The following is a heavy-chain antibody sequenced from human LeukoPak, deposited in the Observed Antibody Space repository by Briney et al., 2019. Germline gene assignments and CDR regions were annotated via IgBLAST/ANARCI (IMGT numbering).Heavy chain of an antibody. Sequence: SETLSLTCTVSGGSISSYYWSWIRQPPGKGLEWIGYIYYGGSTNYNPSLKSRVTISVDTSKNQFSLKPSSVTAADTAVYYCARADLNYIAVAGYFDYWGQGTLVTVSS. CDR3: ARADLNYIAVAGYFDY. CDR1: GGSISSYY. J-gene: IGHJ4*02. D-gene: IGHD6-19*01. V-gene: IGHV4-59*01. CDR2: IYYGGST.